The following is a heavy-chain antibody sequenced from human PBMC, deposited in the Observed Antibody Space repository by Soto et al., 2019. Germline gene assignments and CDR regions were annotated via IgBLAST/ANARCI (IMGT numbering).Heavy chain of an antibody. CDR3: ARTTDAFDI. CDR2: IYYSGGT. CDR1: GYSISNGGYY. D-gene: IGHD1-1*01. Sequence: SETLSLTCTVSGYSISNGGYYWSWIRQRPGEGLEWLGYIYYSGGTYYNPPLKSRPSISVDTSKNQFSLKVNSVTAADTAVYYCARTTDAFDIWGQGTMVTVSS. V-gene: IGHV4-31*03. J-gene: IGHJ3*02.